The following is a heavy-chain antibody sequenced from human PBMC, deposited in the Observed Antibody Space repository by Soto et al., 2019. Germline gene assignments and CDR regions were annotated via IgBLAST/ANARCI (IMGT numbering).Heavy chain of an antibody. D-gene: IGHD2-2*01. Sequence: LRLSCAASGFTFGDHAMHWVRQTPGKGLEWVSGISWNGGMIGYADSVKGRFTMSRDNAKKSLYLQMNSLRAEDTALYYCAKDIGNATNYYDMEVWGQGTMVTVSS. J-gene: IGHJ6*02. CDR3: AKDIGNATNYYDMEV. V-gene: IGHV3-9*01. CDR2: ISWNGGMI. CDR1: GFTFGDHA.